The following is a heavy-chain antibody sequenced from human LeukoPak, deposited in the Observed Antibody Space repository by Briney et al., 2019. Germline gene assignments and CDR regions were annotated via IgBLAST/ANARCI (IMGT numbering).Heavy chain of an antibody. J-gene: IGHJ3*01. CDR1: GFSFTNAW. V-gene: IGHV3-15*01. CDR2: IKSETDGGTT. CDR3: TEEGRVSSGWYGGYGA. Sequence: GGSLRLSCAASGFSFTNAWMSLVRQAPEKGLEWGGRIKSETDGGTTHSPAPVKCRFTISRDGTKSTLYLQMNSLKTEDTGAYYCTEEGRVSSGWYGGYGAWGEETMVTVSS. D-gene: IGHD6-19*01.